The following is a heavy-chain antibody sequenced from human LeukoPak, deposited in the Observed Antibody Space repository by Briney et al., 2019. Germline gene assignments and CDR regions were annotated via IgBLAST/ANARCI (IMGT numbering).Heavy chain of an antibody. CDR1: GFSFSRYA. CDR2: IKQDGSGK. CDR3: ARVDIVVVPAEAYYYMDV. D-gene: IGHD2-2*01. J-gene: IGHJ6*03. Sequence: GGSLRLSCPASGFSFSRYAMNWVRQAPGKGLEWVANIKQDGSGKYYVDSVKGRFTIYRDNAKNSLYLQMHSLRAEETAVYYCARVDIVVVPAEAYYYMDVWGKGTTVTVSS. V-gene: IGHV3-7*01.